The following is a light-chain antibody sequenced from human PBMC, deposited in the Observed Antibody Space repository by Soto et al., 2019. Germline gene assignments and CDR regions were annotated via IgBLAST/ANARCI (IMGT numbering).Light chain of an antibody. J-gene: IGKJ4*01. Sequence: DIQMTQSPSSLSASVGDRVTISCQASQDMSNSLNWYQQRPGKAPNLLIYDASNLETGVPSRFSGSGSGTHFTLNISSLQPEDIAAYHCQQYNNLPLTCGGGTKVDIK. CDR2: DAS. CDR3: QQYNNLPLT. V-gene: IGKV1-33*01. CDR1: QDMSNS.